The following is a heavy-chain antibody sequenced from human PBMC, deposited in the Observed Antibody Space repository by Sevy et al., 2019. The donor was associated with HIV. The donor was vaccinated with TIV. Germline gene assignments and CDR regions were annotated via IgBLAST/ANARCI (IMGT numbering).Heavy chain of an antibody. CDR2: IKSEFDGGAI. V-gene: IGHV3-15*01. Sequence: GGSLILSCTASGFTFSSAWMSWVRQAPGKGLEWVGRIKSEFDGGAIDYAAPVKGRFSISREDSKTTVYLQMNSLKTDDTAVYYCITDPAYRGYDEEVINYYFYGMDVWGQGTTVTVSS. J-gene: IGHJ6*02. D-gene: IGHD3-22*01. CDR1: GFTFSSAW. CDR3: ITDPAYRGYDEEVINYYFYGMDV.